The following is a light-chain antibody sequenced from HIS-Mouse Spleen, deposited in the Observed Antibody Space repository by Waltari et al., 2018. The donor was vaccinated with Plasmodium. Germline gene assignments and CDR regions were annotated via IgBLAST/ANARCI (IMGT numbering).Light chain of an antibody. CDR1: QSISSY. Sequence: DIQMTQSPSSLSASVGVRVAITCRASQSISSYLNWYQQKPGKAPKLMIYAASSLQSGVPSRFSGSGSGTDFTLTISSLQPEDFATYDCQQSYSTPQLTFGGGTKVGIK. J-gene: IGKJ4*01. CDR3: QQSYSTPQLT. V-gene: IGKV1-39*01. CDR2: AAS.